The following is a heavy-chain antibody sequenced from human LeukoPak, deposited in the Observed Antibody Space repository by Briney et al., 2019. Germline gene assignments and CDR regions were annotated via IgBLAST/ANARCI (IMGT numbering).Heavy chain of an antibody. CDR2: IYHSGST. D-gene: IGHD6-13*01. CDR3: ARASDSIDY. J-gene: IGHJ4*02. Sequence: SETLSLTCAVSGVSISSGGYSWSWIRQPPGKGLEWIGYIYHSGSTYYNPSLKSRVTISVDRSKNQFSLKLSSVTAADTAVYYCARASDSIDYWGQGTLVTVSS. V-gene: IGHV4-30-2*01. CDR1: GVSISSGGYS.